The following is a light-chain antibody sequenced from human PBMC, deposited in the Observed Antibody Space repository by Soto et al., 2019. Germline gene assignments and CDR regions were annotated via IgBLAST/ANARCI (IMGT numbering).Light chain of an antibody. Sequence: QSALTQPASVSGSPGQSITISCTGTTSDVGGYNYVSWYQPHPGRAPKLMIYDVSYRSSGISNRFAGFKSGNTASLTNYGLPAADEADYYCSSYTSGSTVVFGGGTKLTVL. CDR2: DVS. V-gene: IGLV2-14*01. J-gene: IGLJ2*01. CDR1: TSDVGGYNY. CDR3: SSYTSGSTVV.